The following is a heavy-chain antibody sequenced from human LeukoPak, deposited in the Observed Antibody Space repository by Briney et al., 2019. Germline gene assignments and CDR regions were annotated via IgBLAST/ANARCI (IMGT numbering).Heavy chain of an antibody. J-gene: IGHJ4*02. CDR1: GFSITDYF. V-gene: IGHV1-46*01. Sequence: ASVRVARKTSGFSITDYFMHWVRQAPGQGLEWTGMINPSDGITRQAQKFEGRVTITSDTSTRTVYMEMSSLTSEDTAVYYCARAVDQDFDYWGQGTLVTVSS. CDR3: ARAVDQDFDY. D-gene: IGHD3/OR15-3a*01. CDR2: INPSDGIT.